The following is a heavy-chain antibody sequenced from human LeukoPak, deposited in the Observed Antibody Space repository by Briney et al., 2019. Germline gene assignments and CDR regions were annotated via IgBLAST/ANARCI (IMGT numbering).Heavy chain of an antibody. D-gene: IGHD5-18*01. CDR3: AKLRRGYTYGPLES. CDR2: ISGSGGST. V-gene: IGHV3-23*01. Sequence: GGSLRLSCAASGFTFSSYAMSWVRQAPGKGLEWVSAISGSGGSTYYADSVKGRFTISRDNSKNTLYLQMNSLRAEDTAVYYCAKLRRGYTYGPLESWGQGTLVTVSS. J-gene: IGHJ4*02. CDR1: GFTFSSYA.